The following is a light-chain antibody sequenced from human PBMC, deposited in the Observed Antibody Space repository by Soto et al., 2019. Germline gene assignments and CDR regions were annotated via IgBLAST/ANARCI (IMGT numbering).Light chain of an antibody. CDR3: QQYNDFPGT. CDR2: RAS. V-gene: IGKV1-5*03. CDR1: QSISDW. Sequence: DIQMTQSPSTLSASVGDRVSITCRASQSISDWLAWYQQKPGKAPKLLFYRASTLESGVPSRFSGSGSGTEFTLTISSLQPDDFATYYCQQYNDFPGTFGQGTKVDIK. J-gene: IGKJ1*01.